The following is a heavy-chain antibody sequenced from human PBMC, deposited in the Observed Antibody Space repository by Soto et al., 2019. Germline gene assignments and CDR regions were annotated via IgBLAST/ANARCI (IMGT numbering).Heavy chain of an antibody. CDR2: ISGSGGSS. V-gene: IGHV3-23*01. J-gene: IGHJ4*02. CDR3: SFSGCDYRAGY. Sequence: EVQLLESGGGLVQSGGSLRLSCAASGFTFSSYTMSWVRQAPGKGLELVSGISGSGGSSYYADSVKGRFTISRDTSKNTLYLQMTSVRGEDTAVYYWSFSGCDYRAGYWGQGTLVTVSS. CDR1: GFTFSSYT. D-gene: IGHD3-10*01.